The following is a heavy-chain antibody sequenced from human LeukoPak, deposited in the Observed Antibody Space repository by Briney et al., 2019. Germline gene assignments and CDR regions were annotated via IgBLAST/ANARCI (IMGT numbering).Heavy chain of an antibody. CDR3: ATKGYCGGDCHFDY. D-gene: IGHD2-21*02. CDR1: GGTLSSYT. J-gene: IGHJ4*02. V-gene: IGHV1-69*02. Sequence: ASVKVSCQATGGTLSSYTISWVRQAPGQGLAGMGRIIPILGIANYARKFQGRVTITADKTTSTAYMELSSLRSEDTAVYYCATKGYCGGDCHFDYWGQGTLVTVSS. CDR2: IIPILGIA.